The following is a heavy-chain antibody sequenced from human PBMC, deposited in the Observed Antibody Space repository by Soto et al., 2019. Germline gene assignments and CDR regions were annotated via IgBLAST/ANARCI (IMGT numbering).Heavy chain of an antibody. D-gene: IGHD4-17*01. Sequence: GGSLRPSCAASGFTFSSYAMSWVRQAPGKGLEWVSAISGSGGSTYYADSVKGRFTISRDNSKNTLYLQMNSLRAEDTAVYYCAQVPRPMTKGGFDIWGQGTMVTVSS. CDR2: ISGSGGST. V-gene: IGHV3-23*01. CDR1: GFTFSSYA. J-gene: IGHJ3*02. CDR3: AQVPRPMTKGGFDI.